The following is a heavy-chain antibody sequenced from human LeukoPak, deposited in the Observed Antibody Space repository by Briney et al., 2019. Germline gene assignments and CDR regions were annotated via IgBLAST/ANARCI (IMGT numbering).Heavy chain of an antibody. V-gene: IGHV4-34*01. Sequence: TSETLSLTCAVYGGSFSGYYWSWIRQPPGKGLEWIGEINHSGSTNYNPSLKSRVTISVDTSKNQFSLKLSSVTAADTAVYYCASVPLQNYYDSSGYYYWGQGTLVTVSS. CDR1: GGSFSGYY. D-gene: IGHD3-22*01. CDR2: INHSGST. CDR3: ASVPLQNYYDSSGYYY. J-gene: IGHJ4*02.